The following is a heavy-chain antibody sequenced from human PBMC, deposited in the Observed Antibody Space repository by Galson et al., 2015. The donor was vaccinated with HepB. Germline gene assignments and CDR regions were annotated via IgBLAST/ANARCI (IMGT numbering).Heavy chain of an antibody. CDR2: IKQDGSEK. CDR1: GFTFSSYW. Sequence: SLRLSCAASGFTFSSYWMSWVRQAPGKGLEWVANIKQDGSEKYYVDSVKGRFTISRNNAKNSLYLQMNSLRAEDTAVYYCARAANEYSSLGRYMDVWGKGTTVTASS. CDR3: ARAANEYSSLGRYMDV. V-gene: IGHV3-7*01. D-gene: IGHD6-6*01. J-gene: IGHJ6*03.